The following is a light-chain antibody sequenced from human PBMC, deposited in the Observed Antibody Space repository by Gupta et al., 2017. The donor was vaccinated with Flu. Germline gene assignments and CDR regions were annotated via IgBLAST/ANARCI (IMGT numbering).Light chain of an antibody. V-gene: IGKV3-11*01. CDR2: DAS. Sequence: ATLSLSPGERATLACRARQSVRSYLAWYKQKPGQAPRLLIYDASNRDTGIPARFSGSGYGTDFTLTISSREQEDFAVYYCQQRSNWPQYTFGQGTKLEIK. J-gene: IGKJ2*01. CDR1: QSVRSY. CDR3: QQRSNWPQYT.